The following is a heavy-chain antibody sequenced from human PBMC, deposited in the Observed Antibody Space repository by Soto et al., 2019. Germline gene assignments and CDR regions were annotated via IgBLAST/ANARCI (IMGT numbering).Heavy chain of an antibody. CDR3: VMWAEH. J-gene: IGHJ4*01. CDR2: VNDDASTI. D-gene: IGHD1-1*01. CDR1: GFSFSRDW. V-gene: IGHV3-74*01. Sequence: EVQLVGSGGGLVQAGGSLRLSCAASGFSFSRDWMHWVRQAPGKGLVWVSRVNDDASTINYADSVKGRFTISRDNARNTLYLQMNSLRVEDTAVSYCVMWAEHWGQGTLVTVSS.